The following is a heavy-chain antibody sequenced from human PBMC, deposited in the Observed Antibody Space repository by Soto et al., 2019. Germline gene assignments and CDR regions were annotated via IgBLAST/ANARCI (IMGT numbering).Heavy chain of an antibody. CDR3: ARESYHLYYFDY. J-gene: IGHJ4*02. CDR2: IWYDGSNK. CDR1: GFTFSSYG. Sequence: QVQLVESGGGVVQPGRSLRLSCAASGFTFSSYGMHWVRQAPGKGLEWVAVIWYDGSNKYYADSVKGRFTISRDNSKNTLYLQMNSLRAEDTAVYYCARESYHLYYFDYWGQGTLVTVSS. D-gene: IGHD1-26*01. V-gene: IGHV3-33*01.